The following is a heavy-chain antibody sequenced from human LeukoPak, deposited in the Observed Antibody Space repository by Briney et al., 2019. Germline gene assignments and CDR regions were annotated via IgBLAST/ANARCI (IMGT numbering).Heavy chain of an antibody. CDR1: GYTFTGYY. Sequence: GASVKVSCKASGYTFTGYYMHWVRQAPGQGLEWMGWINPNSGGTNYAQKFQGRVTMTRDTSISTAYMELSRLRSDDTAVYYCATHLNYSSDWSKTYYYYYMDVWGKGTTVTISS. V-gene: IGHV1-2*02. CDR3: ATHLNYSSDWSKTYYYYYMDV. CDR2: INPNSGGT. D-gene: IGHD6-19*01. J-gene: IGHJ6*03.